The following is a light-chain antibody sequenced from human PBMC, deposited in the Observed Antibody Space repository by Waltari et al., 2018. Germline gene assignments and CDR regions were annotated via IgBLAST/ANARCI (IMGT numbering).Light chain of an antibody. CDR1: QSISSY. CDR2: AAS. J-gene: IGKJ3*01. Sequence: IQLTQSPSPLSASVQCRVTITCRASQSISSYLTWYPQKPGKAPKLLMYAASNLQSGVAARCSGSGSWTDFSLTISSLQPEDCATDYCQQSYSTPMFFGPGTKVDIK. V-gene: IGKV1-39*01. CDR3: QQSYSTPMF.